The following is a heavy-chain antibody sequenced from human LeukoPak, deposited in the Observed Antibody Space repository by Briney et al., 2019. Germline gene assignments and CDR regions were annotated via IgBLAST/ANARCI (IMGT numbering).Heavy chain of an antibody. CDR1: GFTFSSYA. V-gene: IGHV3-23*01. Sequence: GGSLRLSCAASGFTFSSYAMSWVRQAPGKGLEWVSAIRGSGGSTYYADSVKGRFTISRDNAKNSLYLQMNSLRAEDAAVYYCARRSWSFDYWGQGTLVTVSS. CDR3: ARRSWSFDY. J-gene: IGHJ4*02. D-gene: IGHD6-13*01. CDR2: IRGSGGST.